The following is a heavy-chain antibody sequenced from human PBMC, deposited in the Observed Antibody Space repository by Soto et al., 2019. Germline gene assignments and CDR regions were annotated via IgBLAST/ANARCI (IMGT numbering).Heavy chain of an antibody. D-gene: IGHD2-15*01. CDR1: GYTFTGYY. J-gene: IGHJ5*02. V-gene: IGHV1-2*02. CDR3: ARPWGLGYCSGGSCYPNWFDP. CDR2: INPNSGGT. Sequence: VASVKVSCKASGYTFTGYYMHWVRQAPGQGLEWMGWINPNSGGTNYAQKFQGRVTMTRDTSISTAYMELSRLRSDDTAVYYCARPWGLGYCSGGSCYPNWFDPWGQGTLVTVSS.